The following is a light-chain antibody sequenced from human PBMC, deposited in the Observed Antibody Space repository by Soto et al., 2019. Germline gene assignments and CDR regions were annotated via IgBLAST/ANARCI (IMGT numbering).Light chain of an antibody. V-gene: IGKV3-15*01. CDR3: QQYYNWPPIT. Sequence: EIVMTQSPSTLSVSPGERATLSCRASHSVSSNLAWYQQKPGQAPRLLIYGASTRATGIPARFSGSGSGTEFTLTISSLQSEDFAVYYCQQYYNWPPITFGQGTRLEIK. J-gene: IGKJ5*01. CDR1: HSVSSN. CDR2: GAS.